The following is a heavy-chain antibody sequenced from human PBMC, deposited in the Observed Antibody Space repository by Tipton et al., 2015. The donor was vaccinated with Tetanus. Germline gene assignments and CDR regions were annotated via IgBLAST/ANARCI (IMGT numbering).Heavy chain of an antibody. D-gene: IGHD6-13*01. Sequence: QSGPEVKKPGSSVKVSCKASGGTFSSYAISWVRQAPGQGLEWMGGIIPIFGTANYAQKFQGRVTITADESTSTAYMELSSLRSEDTAVYYCARGPPTSGYSSSWYMGYWGQGTLVTVSS. V-gene: IGHV1-69*01. J-gene: IGHJ4*02. CDR1: GGTFSSYA. CDR2: IIPIFGTA. CDR3: ARGPPTSGYSSSWYMGY.